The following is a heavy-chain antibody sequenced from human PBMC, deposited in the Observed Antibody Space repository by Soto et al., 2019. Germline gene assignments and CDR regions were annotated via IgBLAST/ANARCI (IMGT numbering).Heavy chain of an antibody. Sequence: QVQLVQSGAEVKKPGASVKVSCKASGYTFTSYDINWVRQATGQGLEWMGWMNTNSANTCYSQKFHGRVTLTRNTSIRTANMELSSLRSEDTAGYYFAIEMYGLFDYWGQGTLGTVSA. D-gene: IGHD2-8*01. CDR1: GYTFTSYD. CDR2: MNTNSANT. V-gene: IGHV1-8*01. J-gene: IGHJ4*02. CDR3: AIEMYGLFDY.